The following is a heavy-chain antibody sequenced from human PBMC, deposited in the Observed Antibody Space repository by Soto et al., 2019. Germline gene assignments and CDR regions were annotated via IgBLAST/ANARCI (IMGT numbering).Heavy chain of an antibody. CDR3: AKGPRGFGELGVPPYYFDY. V-gene: IGHV3-23*01. D-gene: IGHD3-10*01. J-gene: IGHJ4*02. Sequence: GGSLRLSCAASGFTFSSYAMSWVRQAPGKGLEWVSAISGSGGSTYYADSVKGRFTISRDNSKNTLYLQMNSLRAEDTAVYYCAKGPRGFGELGVPPYYFDYWGQGTLVTVSS. CDR1: GFTFSSYA. CDR2: ISGSGGST.